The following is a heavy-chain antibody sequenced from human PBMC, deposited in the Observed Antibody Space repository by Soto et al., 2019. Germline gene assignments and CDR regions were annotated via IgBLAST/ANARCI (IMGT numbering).Heavy chain of an antibody. J-gene: IGHJ4*02. CDR2: ISAHNGNT. V-gene: IGHV1-18*01. CDR1: GYHFTTYG. CDR3: ARGRYWDY. D-gene: IGHD2-8*02. Sequence: QVYLVQSGAEVKKPGASVKVSCKGSGYHFTTYGITWLRQAPGQGLEWMAWISAHNGNTDYAQKLQGRVTVTRDTSTSTAYMELRSLISDDTAMYYCARGRYWDYWGQGALVTVSS.